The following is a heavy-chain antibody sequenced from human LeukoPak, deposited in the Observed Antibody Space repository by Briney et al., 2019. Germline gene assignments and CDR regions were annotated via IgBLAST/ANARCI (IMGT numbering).Heavy chain of an antibody. CDR1: GFTFSDYT. Sequence: GGSLRLSCAASGFTFSDYTMNWVRQAPGKGLEWVSYISSSSSTIYYADSAKGRFTISRDNAKNSLFLQMNSLRAEDTAVDYCARGAFTWIQHPYAMDVWGQGTTVTVSS. D-gene: IGHD5-18*01. CDR2: ISSSSSTI. CDR3: ARGAFTWIQHPYAMDV. V-gene: IGHV3-48*04. J-gene: IGHJ6*02.